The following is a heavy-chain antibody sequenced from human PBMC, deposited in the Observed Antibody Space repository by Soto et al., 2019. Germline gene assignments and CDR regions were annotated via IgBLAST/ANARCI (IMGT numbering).Heavy chain of an antibody. CDR1: GYTFTSYG. Sequence: QVQLVQSGAEVKKPGASVKVSCKASGYTFTSYGISWVRQAPGQGLEWMGWISAYNGNTNYAQKLQGRVTMTTDTAARTANMELRIRRSDDAGGYYCARGGIPAARLVIWCDPWGQGTLVTVSS. CDR3: ARGGIPAARLVIWCDP. J-gene: IGHJ5*02. CDR2: ISAYNGNT. D-gene: IGHD2-2*01. V-gene: IGHV1-18*01.